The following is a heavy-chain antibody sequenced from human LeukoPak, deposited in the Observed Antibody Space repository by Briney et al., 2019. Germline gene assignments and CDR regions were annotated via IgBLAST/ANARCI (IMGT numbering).Heavy chain of an antibody. Sequence: GGSLRLSCAASGFTFSSYSMNWVRQAPGKGLEWVSSISSSSSYIYYADSVKGRFTISRDNSKNTLYLQMNSLRAEDTAVYYCATYDTLTPDYWGQGTLVTVSS. V-gene: IGHV3-21*01. D-gene: IGHD3-9*01. CDR1: GFTFSSYS. CDR2: ISSSSSYI. CDR3: ATYDTLTPDY. J-gene: IGHJ4*02.